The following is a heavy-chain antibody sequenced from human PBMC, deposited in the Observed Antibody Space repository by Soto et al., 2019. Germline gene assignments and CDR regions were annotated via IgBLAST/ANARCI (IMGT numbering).Heavy chain of an antibody. V-gene: IGHV1-3*01. CDR1: GYTFTNFS. D-gene: IGHD3-3*02. CDR2: INAGSGYT. J-gene: IGHJ6*02. CDR3: ARGRGVIRNYYGMDV. Sequence: ASVKVSCKASGYTFTNFSIHWVRQAPGQRLEWMGWINAGSGYTKYSRRFQDRLIITRDRSASTAYMELSILRSEDTAMFYCARGRGVIRNYYGMDVWGQGTTVTVS.